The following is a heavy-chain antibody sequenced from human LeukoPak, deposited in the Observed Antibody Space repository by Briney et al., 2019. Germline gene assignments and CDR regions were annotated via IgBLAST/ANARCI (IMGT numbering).Heavy chain of an antibody. D-gene: IGHD3-10*01. CDR2: IIPIFGTA. Sequence: ASVKVSCKASGGTFSSYAISWVRQAPGQGLEWMGGIIPIFGTANYAQKFQGRVTITADESTSTAYMELSSLRSEDTAVYYCANRGYDAFDIWGQGTMVTVSS. CDR1: GGTFSSYA. V-gene: IGHV1-69*01. CDR3: ANRGYDAFDI. J-gene: IGHJ3*02.